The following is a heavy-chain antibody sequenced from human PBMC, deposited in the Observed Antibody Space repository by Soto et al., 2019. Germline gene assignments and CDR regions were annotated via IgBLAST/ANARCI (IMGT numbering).Heavy chain of an antibody. D-gene: IGHD2-21*01. V-gene: IGHV1-18*01. CDR3: LTVPQRWRGSICYSTSGMEV. CDR1: GQTFINYG. Sequence: ASVKVSCKAAGQTFINYGISWVRQAPGQGLEWMGWISGDNGATTFAQKFQGRVSLTTDTSTSTAYMELRSLTSDDTAVYYCLTVPQRWRGSICYSTSGMEVWGQGTTVTVSS. CDR2: ISGDNGAT. J-gene: IGHJ6*02.